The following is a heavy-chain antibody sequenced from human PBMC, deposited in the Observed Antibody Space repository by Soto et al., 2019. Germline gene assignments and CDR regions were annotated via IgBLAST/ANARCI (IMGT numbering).Heavy chain of an antibody. J-gene: IGHJ6*02. CDR1: GFTFSSYW. CDR3: ARGIVGAGGMDV. CDR2: INSDGSST. Sequence: EVQLVESGGGLVQPGGSLRLSCAASGFTFSSYWMHWVRQAPGKGLVWVSRINSDGSSTSYADSVKGRFTISRDNAKNTLYLQMNSLRAEDTAVYYCARGIVGAGGMDVWGQGTTVTVSS. V-gene: IGHV3-74*01. D-gene: IGHD1-26*01.